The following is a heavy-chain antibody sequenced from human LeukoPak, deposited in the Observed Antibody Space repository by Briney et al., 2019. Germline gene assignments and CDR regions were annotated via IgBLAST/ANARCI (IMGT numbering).Heavy chain of an antibody. V-gene: IGHV3-30*02. CDR2: TRYDGSEK. J-gene: IGHJ4*02. Sequence: GGSLRLSCAASGFTFSSYGMHWVRQAPGKGLEWMAFTRYDGSEKWYADSVKGRFTISRDNSKNTLYLQTSTLRPEDTAVYYCAKDNSGWAFDYWGQGTLVTVSS. CDR1: GFTFSSYG. D-gene: IGHD6-19*01. CDR3: AKDNSGWAFDY.